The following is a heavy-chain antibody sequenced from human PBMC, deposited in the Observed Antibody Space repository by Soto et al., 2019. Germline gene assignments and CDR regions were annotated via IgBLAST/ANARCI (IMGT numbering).Heavy chain of an antibody. J-gene: IGHJ6*02. D-gene: IGHD1-7*01. CDR3: ARDTNSWNYGYYYYGMDV. Sequence: SQTLSLTCAISGDGVSSNSAAWNWIRQSPSRGLEWLGRTYYRSKWYNDYAVSVKSRITINPDTSKNQFSLQLNSVTPEDTAVYYCARDTNSWNYGYYYYGMDVWGQGTTVTVSS. CDR2: TYYRSKWYN. CDR1: GDGVSSNSAA. V-gene: IGHV6-1*01.